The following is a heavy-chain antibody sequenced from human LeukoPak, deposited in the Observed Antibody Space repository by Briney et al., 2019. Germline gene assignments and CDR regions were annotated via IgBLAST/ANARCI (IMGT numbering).Heavy chain of an antibody. J-gene: IGHJ3*02. CDR1: GYTFTSYY. CDR3: ARDLVIIAAAGSTGAFDI. CDR2: INPSGGST. V-gene: IGHV1-46*01. D-gene: IGHD6-13*01. Sequence: GASVKVSCKASGYTFTSYYMHWVRQAPGQGLEWMGIINPSGGSTSYAQKFQGRVTMTRDMSTSTVYMELSSLRSEDTAVYYCARDLVIIAAAGSTGAFDIWGQGTMVTVSS.